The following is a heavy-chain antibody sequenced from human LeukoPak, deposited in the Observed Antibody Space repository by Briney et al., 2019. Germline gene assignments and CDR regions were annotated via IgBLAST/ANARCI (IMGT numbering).Heavy chain of an antibody. J-gene: IGHJ4*02. D-gene: IGHD6-19*01. CDR2: ISSSGSTI. CDR3: AREASGWAYYFDY. CDR1: GFTFSDYY. V-gene: IGHV3-11*04. Sequence: PGGSLRLSCAASGFTFSDYYMSWIRQAPGKGLKWVSYISSSGSTIYYADSVKGRFTISRDNAKNSLYLQMNSLRAEDTAVYYCAREASGWAYYFDYWGQGTLVTVSS.